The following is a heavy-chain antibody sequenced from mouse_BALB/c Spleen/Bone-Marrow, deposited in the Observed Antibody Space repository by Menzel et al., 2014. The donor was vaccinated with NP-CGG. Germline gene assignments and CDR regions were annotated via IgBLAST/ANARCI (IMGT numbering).Heavy chain of an antibody. D-gene: IGHD2-14*01. CDR2: ISSYYGDA. Sequence: QVTLKECGAELVRPGVSVKISCKGSGYTFTDYAIHWVKQSHAKSLEWIGLISSYYGDASYNQKFKGKATMTVDKSSSTAYMDLARLTSEDSAIYYCARSGKVRNAMDYWGQGTSATVSS. CDR1: GYTFTDYA. CDR3: ARSGKVRNAMDY. J-gene: IGHJ4*01. V-gene: IGHV1S137*01.